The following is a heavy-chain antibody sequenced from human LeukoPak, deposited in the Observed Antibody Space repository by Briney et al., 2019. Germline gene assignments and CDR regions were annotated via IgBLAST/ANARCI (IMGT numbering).Heavy chain of an antibody. V-gene: IGHV4-39*01. CDR3: ARHYGP. Sequence: PSETLSLTCTVSGVSISGSSYYWGWIRQPPGKGLEWIGSIYYSGSTYYNPSLKSRVTISVDTSKNQFSLKLNSVTATDTAEYYCARHYGPWGQGTLVTVSS. D-gene: IGHD3-10*01. CDR1: GVSISGSSYY. J-gene: IGHJ4*02. CDR2: IYYSGST.